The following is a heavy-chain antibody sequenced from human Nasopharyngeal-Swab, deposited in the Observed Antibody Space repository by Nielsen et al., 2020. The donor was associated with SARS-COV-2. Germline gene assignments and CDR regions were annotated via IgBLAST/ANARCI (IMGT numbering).Heavy chain of an antibody. Sequence: ESLKISCTVSGGSISSSSYYWGWIRQPPGKGLEWIGSIYYSGSTYYNPSLKSRVTISVDTSKNQFSLKLSSVTAADTAVYYCARRVVGSSSGYYYYGMDVWGQGTTVTVSS. D-gene: IGHD6-6*01. CDR3: ARRVVGSSSGYYYYGMDV. CDR1: GGSISSSSYY. J-gene: IGHJ6*02. V-gene: IGHV4-39*01. CDR2: IYYSGST.